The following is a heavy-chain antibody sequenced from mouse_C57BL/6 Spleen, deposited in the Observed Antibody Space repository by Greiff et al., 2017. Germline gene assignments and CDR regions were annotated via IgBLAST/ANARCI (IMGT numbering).Heavy chain of an antibody. D-gene: IGHD1-1*01. CDR2: IDPSDSYT. CDR1: GYTFTSYW. V-gene: IGHV1-50*01. J-gene: IGHJ1*03. Sequence: QVQLQQPGAELVKPGASVKLSCKASGYTFTSYWMQWVKQRPGQGLAWIGEIDPSDSYTNYNQKFKGKATLTVDTSSSTAYMQLSSLTSEDSAVYYCARGEYYGSIYGYWYFDVWGTGTTVTVSA. CDR3: ARGEYYGSIYGYWYFDV.